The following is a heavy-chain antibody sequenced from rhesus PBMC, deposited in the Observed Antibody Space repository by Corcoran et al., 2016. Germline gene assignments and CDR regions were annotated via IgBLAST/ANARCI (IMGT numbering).Heavy chain of an antibody. CDR1: GYSISSGYY. Sequence: QVQLQESGPGLVKPSETLSLTCAVSGYSISSGYYWGWIRPPPGKGLEYIGYINGSSGINNYNPPLKSGFTMSKDTSKNQFSLKLSSVTAADTAVYYCARRAAAGSIFDYWGQGVLVTVSS. J-gene: IGHJ4*01. V-gene: IGHV4-99*01. CDR3: ARRAAAGSIFDY. D-gene: IGHD6-31*01. CDR2: INGSSGIN.